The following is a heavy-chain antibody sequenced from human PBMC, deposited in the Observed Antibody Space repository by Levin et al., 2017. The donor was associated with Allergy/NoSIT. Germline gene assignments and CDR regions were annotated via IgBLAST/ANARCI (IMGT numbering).Heavy chain of an antibody. CDR1: GITFSNAW. CDR3: TTYSSSWYYFDY. Sequence: PGESLKISCAASGITFSNAWMSWARHAPGKGLEWVGRIKSKADGGTTEYAAPVKGRFTIPSDDSKNTLYLQMNSLKTEDTAVYFCTTYSSSWYYFDYWGQGTLVTVSS. V-gene: IGHV3-15*01. J-gene: IGHJ4*02. D-gene: IGHD6-13*01. CDR2: IKSKADGGTT.